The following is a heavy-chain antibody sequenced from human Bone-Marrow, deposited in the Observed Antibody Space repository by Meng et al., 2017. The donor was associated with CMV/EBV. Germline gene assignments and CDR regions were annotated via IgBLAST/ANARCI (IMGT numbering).Heavy chain of an antibody. CDR3: ARGGGDSSGWSLFDY. J-gene: IGHJ4*02. CDR2: IYYSGST. Sequence: SETLSLTCTVSGGSISSSYWSWIRQPPGKGLEWIGYIYYSGSTNYNPSLKSRVTISVDTSKNQFSLKLSSVTAADTAVYYCARGGGDSSGWSLFDYWGQGTLVTVSS. CDR1: GGSISSSY. D-gene: IGHD6-19*01. V-gene: IGHV4-59*01.